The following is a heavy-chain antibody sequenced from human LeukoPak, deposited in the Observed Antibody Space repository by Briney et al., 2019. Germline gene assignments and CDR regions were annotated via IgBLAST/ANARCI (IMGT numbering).Heavy chain of an antibody. V-gene: IGHV3-7*01. D-gene: IGHD2-15*01. CDR2: IKHDGSEK. J-gene: IGHJ3*02. CDR1: GFTFSSYW. Sequence: GGSLRLSCAASGFTFSSYWMSWVRQAPGKGLERVASIKHDGSEKYYVGSVRGRFTISRDNAKNSLYVQMNSLRGEDTAVYYCVRRWIAANTFDIWGQGTMVTVSS. CDR3: VRRWIAANTFDI.